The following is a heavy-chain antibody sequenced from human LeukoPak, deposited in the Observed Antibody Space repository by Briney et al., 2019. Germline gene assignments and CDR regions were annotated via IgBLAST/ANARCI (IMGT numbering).Heavy chain of an antibody. CDR3: ARNRRYSSGWYYFDY. D-gene: IGHD6-19*01. Sequence: PSETLSLTCTVSGGSISSSSYYWGWIRQPPGKGLEWIGSIYYSGSTYYNPSLKSRVTISVDTSKNQFSLKLSSVTAADTAVYYCARNRRYSSGWYYFDYWGQGTLVTVSS. V-gene: IGHV4-39*01. J-gene: IGHJ4*02. CDR2: IYYSGST. CDR1: GGSISSSSYY.